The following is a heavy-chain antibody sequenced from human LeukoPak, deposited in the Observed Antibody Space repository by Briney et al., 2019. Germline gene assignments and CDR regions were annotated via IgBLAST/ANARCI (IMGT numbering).Heavy chain of an antibody. CDR3: AKVFSTATTGREGFYFDY. CDR1: GFTFSSYA. J-gene: IGHJ4*02. V-gene: IGHV3-23*01. Sequence: GGSLRLFGAASGFTFSSYAMSWVRQAPGKGLEWVSAISGSGGSTYYADSVKGRFTISRDNSKNTVSLQMNSLRAEDTAVYYCAKVFSTATTGREGFYFDYWGQGTLVTVSS. D-gene: IGHD4-11*01. CDR2: ISGSGGST.